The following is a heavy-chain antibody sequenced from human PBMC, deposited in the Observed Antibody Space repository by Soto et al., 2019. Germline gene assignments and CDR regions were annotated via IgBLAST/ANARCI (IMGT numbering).Heavy chain of an antibody. CDR1: GGSISSYY. D-gene: IGHD1-26*01. Sequence: KASETLSLTCTVSGGSISSYYWSWIRQPPGKGLEWIGYIYYSGSTNYNPSLKSRVTISVDTSKNQFSLKLSSVTAADTAVYYCASSFEEDQRGSLDYWGQGTLVTVSS. CDR3: ASSFEEDQRGSLDY. V-gene: IGHV4-59*01. J-gene: IGHJ4*02. CDR2: IYYSGST.